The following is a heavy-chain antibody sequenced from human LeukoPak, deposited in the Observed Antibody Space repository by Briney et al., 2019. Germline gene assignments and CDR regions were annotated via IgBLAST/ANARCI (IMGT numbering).Heavy chain of an antibody. CDR3: ARAQGKTKIDY. CDR1: GGSISSGGYS. CDR2: IYHSGST. J-gene: IGHJ4*02. Sequence: SQTLSLTCAVSGGSISSGGYSWSRIRQPPGKGLEWIGYIYHSGSTYYNPSLKSRVTISVDRSKNQFSLKLSSVTAADTAVYYCARAQGKTKIDYWGQGTLVTVSS. V-gene: IGHV4-30-2*01.